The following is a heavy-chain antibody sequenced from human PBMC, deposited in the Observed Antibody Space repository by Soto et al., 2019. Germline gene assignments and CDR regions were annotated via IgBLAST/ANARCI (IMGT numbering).Heavy chain of an antibody. D-gene: IGHD6-13*01. CDR3: ARRGYGSRWPNVYMDV. CDR2: ICNNGAHK. V-gene: IGHV3-33*01. J-gene: IGHJ6*03. CDR1: GFIFNEYG. Sequence: GGSLRLSCAASGFIFNEYGMHWVRQAPGKGLELVAGICNNGAHKYYAKSVKGRFTISRDNSENTLYLQMGSLRAEDMAFYYCARRGYGSRWPNVYMDVWGKGTTVTVSS.